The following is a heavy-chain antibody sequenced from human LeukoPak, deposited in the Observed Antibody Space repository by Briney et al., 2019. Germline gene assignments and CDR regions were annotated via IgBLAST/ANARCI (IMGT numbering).Heavy chain of an antibody. J-gene: IGHJ5*02. CDR3: ARDRRYSSSGWGWFDP. CDR1: GGSINSFIYY. CDR2: IDNSGST. D-gene: IGHD6-19*01. V-gene: IGHV4-39*07. Sequence: SETLSLTCIVSGGSINSFIYYWDWARQPPGEGLEWIGSIDNSGSTYYNPSFKSRVTISVDTSKNQFSLKLSSVTATDTAVYYCARDRRYSSSGWGWFDPWGQGTLVTVSS.